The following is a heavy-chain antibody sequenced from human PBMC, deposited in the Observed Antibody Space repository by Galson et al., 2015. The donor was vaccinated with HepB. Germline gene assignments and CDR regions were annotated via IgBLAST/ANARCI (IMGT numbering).Heavy chain of an antibody. CDR3: ARGNADFWSGYTYFFDY. Sequence: TLSLTCTVSGGSISSGDYYWSWIRQPPGKGLEWIGYIYYSGSSYYNPSLESRVTISLDTSKNQFSLKLSSATAADTAVYYCARGNADFWSGYTYFFDYWGQGTLVTVSS. CDR1: GGSISSGDYY. D-gene: IGHD3-3*01. CDR2: IYYSGSS. J-gene: IGHJ4*02. V-gene: IGHV4-30-4*01.